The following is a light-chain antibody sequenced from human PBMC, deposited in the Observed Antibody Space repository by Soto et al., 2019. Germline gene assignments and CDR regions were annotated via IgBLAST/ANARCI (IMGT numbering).Light chain of an antibody. J-gene: IGKJ2*01. Sequence: DIQMTQSPSSLSASVGDRVTITCQASQDISNYLNWYQQKPGKAPKLLIYDASNLQTGVPSRFSGSGSGTDFTLPSSSLQPEDIATYYCQQYDNLPPLFGQGTKLEIK. CDR3: QQYDNLPPL. CDR2: DAS. V-gene: IGKV1-33*01. CDR1: QDISNY.